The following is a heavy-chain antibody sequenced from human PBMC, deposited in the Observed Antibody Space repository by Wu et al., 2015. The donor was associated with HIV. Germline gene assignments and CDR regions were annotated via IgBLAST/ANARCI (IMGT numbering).Heavy chain of an antibody. CDR2: MNPNSGNT. CDR1: GGTFSSYA. Sequence: QVQLVQSGAEVKKPGSSVKVSCKASGGTFSSYAISWVRQATGQGLEWMGWMNPNSGNTGYAQKFQGRVTMTTNTSISTAYMELSGLRSEDTAVYYCVTQSMSDTEKDYYYGMDVWGQGTTVTVSS. J-gene: IGHJ6*02. V-gene: IGHV1-8*02. CDR3: VTQSMSDTEKDYYYGMDV.